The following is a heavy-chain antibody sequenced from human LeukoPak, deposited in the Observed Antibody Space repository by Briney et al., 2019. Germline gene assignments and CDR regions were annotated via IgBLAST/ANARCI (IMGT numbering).Heavy chain of an antibody. CDR3: AKEGVGSGDYSN. CDR1: GGSISSYY. CDR2: INHSGST. J-gene: IGHJ4*02. Sequence: SETLSLTCTVSGGSISSYYWSWIRQPPGKGLEWIGEINHSGSTNYNPSLKSRVTISVDTSKNQFSLKLSSVTAADTAVYYCAKEGVGSGDYSNWGQGTLVTVSS. D-gene: IGHD4-17*01. V-gene: IGHV4-34*01.